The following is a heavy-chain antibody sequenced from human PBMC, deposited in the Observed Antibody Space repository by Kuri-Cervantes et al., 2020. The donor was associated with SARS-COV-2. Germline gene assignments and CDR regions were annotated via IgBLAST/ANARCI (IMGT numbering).Heavy chain of an antibody. V-gene: IGHV3-21*01. Sequence: GGSLRLSCAASGFTFSSYSMNWVRQAPGKGLEWVSSISSSSSYIYYADSVKGRFTMSRDNAKNSLYLQMNSLRAEDTAVYYCARVFSATHYYYYYMDVWGKGTTVTVSS. CDR1: GFTFSSYS. J-gene: IGHJ6*03. CDR3: ARVFSATHYYYYYMDV. CDR2: ISSSSSYI.